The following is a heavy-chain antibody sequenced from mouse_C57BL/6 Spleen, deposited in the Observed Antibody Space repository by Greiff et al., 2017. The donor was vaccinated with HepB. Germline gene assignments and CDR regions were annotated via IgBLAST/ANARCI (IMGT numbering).Heavy chain of an antibody. D-gene: IGHD1-1*01. Sequence: VQLVESGAELARPGASVKLSCKASGYTFTSYGISWVKQRTGQGLEWIGEIYPRSGNTYYNEKFKGKATLTADKSSSTAYMELRSLTSEDSAVYFCARRDSYGSSLSYWYFDVWGTGTTVTVSS. CDR2: IYPRSGNT. CDR1: GYTFTSYG. CDR3: ARRDSYGSSLSYWYFDV. V-gene: IGHV1-81*01. J-gene: IGHJ1*03.